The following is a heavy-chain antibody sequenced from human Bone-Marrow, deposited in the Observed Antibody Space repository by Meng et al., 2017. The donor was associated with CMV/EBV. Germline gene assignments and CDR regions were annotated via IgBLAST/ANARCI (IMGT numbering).Heavy chain of an antibody. CDR3: ARDFLYDDFWSGYFSYYGMDV. Sequence: GESLKISCAASGFTFSSYAMSWVRQAPGQGLEWMGWINPNSGGTNYAQKFQGRVTMTRDTSISTAYMELSRLRSDDTAVYYCARDFLYDDFWSGYFSYYGMDVWGQGTTVTVSS. CDR1: GFTFSSYA. D-gene: IGHD3-3*01. V-gene: IGHV1-2*02. CDR2: INPNSGGT. J-gene: IGHJ6*02.